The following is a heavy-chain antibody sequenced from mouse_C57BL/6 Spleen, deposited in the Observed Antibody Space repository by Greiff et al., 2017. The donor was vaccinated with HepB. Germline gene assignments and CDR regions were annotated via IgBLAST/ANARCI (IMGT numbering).Heavy chain of an antibody. V-gene: IGHV1-50*01. J-gene: IGHJ2*01. CDR1: GYTFTSYW. Sequence: VQLQQSGAELVKPGASVKLSCKASGYTFTSYWMQWVKQRPGQGLEWIGEIDPSDSYTNYNQKFKGKATLTVDTSSSTAYMQLSSLTSEDSAVYYCARRVPRNFDYWGQGTTLTVSS. CDR3: ARRVPRNFDY. D-gene: IGHD2-14*01. CDR2: IDPSDSYT.